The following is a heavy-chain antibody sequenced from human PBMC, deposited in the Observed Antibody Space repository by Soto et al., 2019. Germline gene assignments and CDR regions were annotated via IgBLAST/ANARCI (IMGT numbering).Heavy chain of an antibody. CDR2: IYSGGST. CDR3: ARDGKNGDYTYYYYGMDV. D-gene: IGHD4-17*01. V-gene: IGHV3-53*01. Sequence: PGGSLRLSCAASGFTVSSNHMSWVRQAPGKGLEWVSVIYSGGSTYYADSVKGRFTISRDNSKNTLYLQMNSLRAEDTAVYYCARDGKNGDYTYYYYGMDVWGQGTTVTVSS. CDR1: GFTVSSNH. J-gene: IGHJ6*02.